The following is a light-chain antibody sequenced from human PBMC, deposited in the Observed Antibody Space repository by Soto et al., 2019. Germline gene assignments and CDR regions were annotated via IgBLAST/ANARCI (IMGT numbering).Light chain of an antibody. CDR1: HSLLHITGETF. CDR3: MQSTRLPPT. V-gene: IGKV2D-29*02. CDR2: EVS. J-gene: IGKJ5*01. Sequence: DVVMTHTPLSLSVAPGQPASISCNSSHSLLHITGETFLFWYLQKPGQSPQLLIYEVSTRVSGVPDRFSGSGSGTDFTLEISRVETDDVGIYYCMQSTRLPPTFGQGTRLEIK.